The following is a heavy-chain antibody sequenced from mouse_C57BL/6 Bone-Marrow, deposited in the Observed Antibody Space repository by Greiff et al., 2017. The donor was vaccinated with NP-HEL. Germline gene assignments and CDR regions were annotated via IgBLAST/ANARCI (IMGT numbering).Heavy chain of an antibody. J-gene: IGHJ3*01. V-gene: IGHV1-9*01. CDR3: ARRWLLLAY. CDR1: GYTFTGYW. CDR2: ILPGSGSN. Sequence: QVQLKESGAELMKPGASVKLSCKATGYTFTGYWIEWVKQRPGHGLEWIGEILPGSGSNKYNEKFKGKATFTADTSSNTAYMQLSSLTTEDSAIYYCARRWLLLAYWGQGTLVTVSA. D-gene: IGHD2-3*01.